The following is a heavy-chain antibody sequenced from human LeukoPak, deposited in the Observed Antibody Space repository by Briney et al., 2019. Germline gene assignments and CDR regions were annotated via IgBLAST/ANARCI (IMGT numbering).Heavy chain of an antibody. Sequence: ASVKVSCKASGYTFTGYYMHWVRQAPGQGLEWMGWINPNSGGTNYAQKFQGRVTMTRDTSTSTVYMELSSLRFEDTAVYYCATDNSVTNSWWFDPWGQGTLVTVSS. CDR2: INPNSGGT. D-gene: IGHD2/OR15-2a*01. J-gene: IGHJ5*02. V-gene: IGHV1-2*02. CDR3: ATDNSVTNSWWFDP. CDR1: GYTFTGYY.